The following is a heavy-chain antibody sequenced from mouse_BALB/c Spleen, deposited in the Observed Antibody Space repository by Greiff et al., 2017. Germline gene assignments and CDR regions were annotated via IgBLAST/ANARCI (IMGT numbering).Heavy chain of an antibody. J-gene: IGHJ4*01. Sequence: VQRVESGPELVKPGASVKISCKASGYAFSSSWMNWVKQRPGQGLEWIGRIYPGDGDTNYNGKFKGKATLTADKSSSTAYMQLSSLTSVDSAVYFCARHSSDAMDYWGQGTSVTVSS. CDR1: GYAFSSSW. D-gene: IGHD3-1*01. CDR3: ARHSSDAMDY. V-gene: IGHV1-82*01. CDR2: IYPGDGDT.